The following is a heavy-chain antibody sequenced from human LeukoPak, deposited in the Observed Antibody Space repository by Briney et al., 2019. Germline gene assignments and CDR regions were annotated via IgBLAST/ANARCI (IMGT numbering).Heavy chain of an antibody. Sequence: PSGTLSLTCAVSGDSISSSNWWSWVRQPPGKGLEWIGEIYHSGSTNYNPSLKSRVTISVDKSKNQFSLKLSSVTAADTAVYYCARVSWASQDYYYYYMDVWGKGTTVTVSS. CDR3: ARVSWASQDYYYYYMDV. CDR2: IYHSGST. V-gene: IGHV4-4*02. CDR1: GDSISSSNW. D-gene: IGHD7-27*01. J-gene: IGHJ6*03.